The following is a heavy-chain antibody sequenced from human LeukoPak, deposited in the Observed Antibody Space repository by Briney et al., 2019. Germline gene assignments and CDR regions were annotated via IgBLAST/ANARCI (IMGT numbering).Heavy chain of an antibody. Sequence: SETLSLTCTASGGSISSSSYHWGWIRQPPGKGLEWIGSIYHSGSTIYNPSLKSRFTISVDTSRNQFSLKLSSVTAADTAVYYCARERKDIVVVPDLFDPWGQGTLVTVSS. CDR1: GGSISSSSYH. V-gene: IGHV4-39*07. D-gene: IGHD2-2*01. J-gene: IGHJ5*02. CDR2: IYHSGST. CDR3: ARERKDIVVVPDLFDP.